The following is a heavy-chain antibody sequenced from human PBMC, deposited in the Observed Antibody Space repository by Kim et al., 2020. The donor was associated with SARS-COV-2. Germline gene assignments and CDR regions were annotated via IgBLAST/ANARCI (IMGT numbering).Heavy chain of an antibody. Sequence: YADSVKSRLPISRDNDKNTLYLQMNSLRAEDTAVYYCARLEGYCSGGSCYSWGQGTLVTVSS. J-gene: IGHJ4*02. D-gene: IGHD2-15*01. V-gene: IGHV3-11*06. CDR3: ARLEGYCSGGSCYS.